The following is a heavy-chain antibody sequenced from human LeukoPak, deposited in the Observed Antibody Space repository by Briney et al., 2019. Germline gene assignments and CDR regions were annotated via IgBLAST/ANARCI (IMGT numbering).Heavy chain of an antibody. CDR3: ARIGYNHYFDY. J-gene: IGHJ4*02. Sequence: ASVKVSCKASGYTFTDYYLHWVRQAPGQGLEWMGWINPNSGGTNYAQTFQGRVTMTRDTSITTAYLELSRLRSDDTAVYYCARIGYNHYFDYWGQGSLVTVSS. D-gene: IGHD5-24*01. CDR2: INPNSGGT. V-gene: IGHV1-2*02. CDR1: GYTFTDYY.